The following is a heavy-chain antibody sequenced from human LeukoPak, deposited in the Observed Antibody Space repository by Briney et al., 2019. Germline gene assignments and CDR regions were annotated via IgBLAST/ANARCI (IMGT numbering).Heavy chain of an antibody. CDR3: ARDLGSIAARLRNWFDP. CDR2: IKQDGIEK. V-gene: IGHV3-7*01. D-gene: IGHD6-6*01. J-gene: IGHJ5*02. Sequence: PGGSLRLSCAASGFTLSNHWMIWVRQAPGKGLECVANIKQDGIEKYYLDSVKGRFTISRDNAKNSLYLQMNSLRAEDTAVYYCARDLGSIAARLRNWFDPWGQGTLVTVSS. CDR1: GFTLSNHW.